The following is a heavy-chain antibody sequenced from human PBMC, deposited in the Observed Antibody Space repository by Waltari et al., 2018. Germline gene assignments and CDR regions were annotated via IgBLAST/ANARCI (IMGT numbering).Heavy chain of an antibody. Sequence: RVTISVDTSKNQFSLKLSSVTAADTAVYYCVRHLRRGAFDIWGQGTMVTVSS. CDR3: VRHLRRGAFDI. V-gene: IGHV4-59*08. J-gene: IGHJ3*02.